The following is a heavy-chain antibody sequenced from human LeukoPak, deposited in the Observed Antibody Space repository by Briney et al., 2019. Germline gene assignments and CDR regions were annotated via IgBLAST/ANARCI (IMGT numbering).Heavy chain of an antibody. CDR1: GFTFSSYA. CDR2: IFGSGGST. J-gene: IGHJ4*02. V-gene: IGHV3-23*01. Sequence: SGGSLRLSXAASGFTFSSYAMYWVRQAPGKGLEWVSGIFGSGGSTHYADSVKGRFTISRDNSKNTVYLQMNSLRAEDTAVYYCAKTTTGYSSGRFPGWPVDYWGQGTXX. D-gene: IGHD6-19*01. CDR3: AKTTTGYSSGRFPGWPVDY.